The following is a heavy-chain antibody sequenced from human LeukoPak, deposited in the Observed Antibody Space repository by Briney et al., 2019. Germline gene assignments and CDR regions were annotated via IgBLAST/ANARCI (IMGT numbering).Heavy chain of an antibody. V-gene: IGHV4-59*11. CDR2: IYYSGST. Sequence: PSETLSLTCTVSGGSISSHYWSWIRQPPGKGLEWIGYIYYSGSTNYNPSLKSRVTISVDTSKNQFSLKLSSVTAADTAVYYCARDHPYYFGYWGQGTLVTVSS. CDR1: GGSISSHY. CDR3: ARDHPYYFGY. J-gene: IGHJ4*02.